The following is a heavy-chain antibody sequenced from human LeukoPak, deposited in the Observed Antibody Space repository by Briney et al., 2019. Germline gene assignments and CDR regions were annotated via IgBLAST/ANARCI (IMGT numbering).Heavy chain of an antibody. D-gene: IGHD1-7*01. V-gene: IGHV3-23*01. J-gene: IGHJ4*02. CDR2: ISGSGGST. Sequence: PGGSLRLSCAASGFTFSSYAMSWVRQAPGKGLEWVSAISGSGGSTYYADSVKGRFTISRDNSKNTLYLQMNSLRAEDTAVYYCATQALYNWNYGPSDYWGQGTLVTVSS. CDR1: GFTFSSYA. CDR3: ATQALYNWNYGPSDY.